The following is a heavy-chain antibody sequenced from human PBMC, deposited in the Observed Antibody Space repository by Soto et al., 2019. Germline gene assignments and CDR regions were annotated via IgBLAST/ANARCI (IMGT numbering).Heavy chain of an antibody. D-gene: IGHD3-22*01. J-gene: IGHJ5*02. CDR1: GGSFSGYY. CDR3: TGAYYDINGYSLDP. Sequence: SETLSLTCAVYGGSFSGYYWSWIRQPPGKGLEWIGEINHSGSTNYNPSLKSRVIISVDTAKNQFSLRLSSVTAADTAVYYCTGAYYDINGYSLDPWGQGTSVTVSS. V-gene: IGHV4-34*01. CDR2: INHSGST.